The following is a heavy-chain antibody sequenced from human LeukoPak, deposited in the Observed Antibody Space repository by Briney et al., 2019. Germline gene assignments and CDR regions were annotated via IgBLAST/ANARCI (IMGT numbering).Heavy chain of an antibody. CDR1: GGSISSGSYY. CDR2: IYTSGST. Sequence: SETLSLTCTVSGGSISSGSYYWNWIRQPAGKGLEWIGRIYTSGSTNYNPSLKSRVTISVDTSKNQFSLKLSSVTAADTAVYYCSRVYRGGDCYQFDPWGQGTLVTVSS. V-gene: IGHV4-61*02. CDR3: SRVYRGGDCYQFDP. D-gene: IGHD2-21*02. J-gene: IGHJ5*02.